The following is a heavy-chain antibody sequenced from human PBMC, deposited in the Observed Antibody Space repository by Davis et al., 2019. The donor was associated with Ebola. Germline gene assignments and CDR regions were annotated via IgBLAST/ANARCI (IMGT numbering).Heavy chain of an antibody. CDR1: GGSFSGYY. Sequence: SETLSLTCAVYGGSFSGYYWSWIRQPPGKGLEWIGEINHSGSTNYNPSLKSRVTISVDTSKNQFSLKLSSVTAADTAVYYCARSQWLVHSYGYWGQGILVTVSS. CDR3: ARSQWLVHSYGY. CDR2: INHSGST. J-gene: IGHJ4*02. D-gene: IGHD6-19*01. V-gene: IGHV4-34*01.